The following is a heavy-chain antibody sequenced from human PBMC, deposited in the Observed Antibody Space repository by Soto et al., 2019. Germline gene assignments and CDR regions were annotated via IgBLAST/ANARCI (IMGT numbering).Heavy chain of an antibody. J-gene: IGHJ4*02. CDR1: GGSISSYY. CDR3: ARLRTGTTGEYYFDY. Sequence: SETLSLTCTVSGGSISSYYWSWIRQPPGKGLEWIGYIYYSGSTNYNPSLKSRVTISVDTSKNQFSLKLSSVTAADTAVYYCARLRTGTTGEYYFDYWGQGTLVTVSS. V-gene: IGHV4-59*08. CDR2: IYYSGST. D-gene: IGHD1-1*01.